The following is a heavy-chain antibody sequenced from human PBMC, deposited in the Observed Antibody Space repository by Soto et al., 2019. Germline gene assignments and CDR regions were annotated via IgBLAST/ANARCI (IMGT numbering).Heavy chain of an antibody. CDR1: GGSISSSSYY. D-gene: IGHD3-22*01. J-gene: IGHJ3*02. Sequence: SETLSLTCTVSGGSISSSSYYWGWIRQPPGKGLEWIGSIYYSGSTYYNPSLKSRVTISVDTSKNKIYLKLRSVNAADKTEYNCARSLTITMIVVPRGGAFDIWGQGTMVTVSS. CDR2: IYYSGST. CDR3: ARSLTITMIVVPRGGAFDI. V-gene: IGHV4-39*01.